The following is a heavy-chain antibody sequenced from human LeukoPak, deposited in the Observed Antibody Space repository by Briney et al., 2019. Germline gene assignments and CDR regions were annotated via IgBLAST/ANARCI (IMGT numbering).Heavy chain of an antibody. V-gene: IGHV3-7*01. J-gene: IGHJ4*02. CDR2: IKQDGSEK. CDR1: GFTFSSYW. D-gene: IGHD6-19*01. CDR3: ARGGSIAVAGLFDY. Sequence: GGSLRLSCAASGFTFSSYWMSWVRQAPGKGLEWVANIKQDGSEKYYVDSVKGRFTISRDNAKNSLYLQMNSLRAEDTAVYYCARGGSIAVAGLFDYWGQGTLVTVSS.